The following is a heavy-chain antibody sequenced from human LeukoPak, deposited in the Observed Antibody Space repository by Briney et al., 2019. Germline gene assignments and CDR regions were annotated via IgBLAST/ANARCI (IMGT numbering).Heavy chain of an antibody. D-gene: IGHD3-3*01. Sequence: ASVKVSCKASGYTFTSYSLHWVRQAPGQGLEWLGWITAGNGNTKYSQKFQGRVTITRDTSASTVYMDLSSLSSEDTAVYFCARPSLSEWFAGGTTYFGYWGQGTLVTVSS. CDR3: ARPSLSEWFAGGTTYFGY. CDR2: ITAGNGNT. V-gene: IGHV1-3*01. J-gene: IGHJ4*02. CDR1: GYTFTSYS.